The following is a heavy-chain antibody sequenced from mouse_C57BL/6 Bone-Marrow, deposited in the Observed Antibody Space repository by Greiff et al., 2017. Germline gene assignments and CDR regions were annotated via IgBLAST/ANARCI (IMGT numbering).Heavy chain of an antibody. D-gene: IGHD3-2*02. Sequence: QVQLQESGAELVKPGASVTLSCKASGYTFTEYTIHWVKQRSGQGLEWIGWIYPGSGSIKYNENFKDKATLTVDKSSSSVYMEISRLTSEDAAVYFCARHSRQLRRFYYFYYWGQGTTLTVSS. V-gene: IGHV1-62-2*01. CDR2: IYPGSGSI. J-gene: IGHJ2*01. CDR1: GYTFTEYT. CDR3: ARHSRQLRRFYYFYY.